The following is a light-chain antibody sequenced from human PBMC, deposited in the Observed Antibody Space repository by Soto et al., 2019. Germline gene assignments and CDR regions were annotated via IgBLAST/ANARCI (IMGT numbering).Light chain of an antibody. CDR3: QQYNNWPRT. CDR2: GAS. V-gene: IGKV3D-15*01. Sequence: TVTTQSPATLSGSPGERATLSCGASQSVSSSYLAWYQQKPGQAPRLLIYGASSRATGIPDRFSGSGSGTEFTLTISSLQSEDFAVYFCQQYNNWPRTFGQGTKVDIK. CDR1: QSVSSSY. J-gene: IGKJ1*01.